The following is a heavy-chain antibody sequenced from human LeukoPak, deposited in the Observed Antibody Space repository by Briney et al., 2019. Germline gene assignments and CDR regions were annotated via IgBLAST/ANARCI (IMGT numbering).Heavy chain of an antibody. CDR3: ARDHAVRGVIIDYYYGMDV. J-gene: IGHJ6*02. V-gene: IGHV4-31*03. CDR1: GGSISSGGYY. D-gene: IGHD3-10*01. CDR2: IYYSGST. Sequence: PSQTLSLTCTVSGGSISSGGYYWSWIRQHPGKGLEGIGYIYYSGSTYYNPSLKSRVTISVDTSKNQFSLKLSSVTAADTAVYYCARDHAVRGVIIDYYYGMDVWGQGTTVTVSS.